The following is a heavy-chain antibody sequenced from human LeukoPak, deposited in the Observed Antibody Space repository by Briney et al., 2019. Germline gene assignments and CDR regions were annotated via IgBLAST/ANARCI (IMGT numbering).Heavy chain of an antibody. CDR3: ARGRGGGNYSYAFDI. CDR1: GYTFTNYG. D-gene: IGHD1-26*01. J-gene: IGHJ3*02. V-gene: IGHV1-18*01. CDR2: ISANNGNR. Sequence: ASVKVSCKASGYTFTNYGISWVRQAPGQGLEWMGWISANNGNRNYALKLQDRVSMTTDTPTSTAYMELRSLRSDDTAVYYCARGRGGGNYSYAFDIWGQGTVLTVSS.